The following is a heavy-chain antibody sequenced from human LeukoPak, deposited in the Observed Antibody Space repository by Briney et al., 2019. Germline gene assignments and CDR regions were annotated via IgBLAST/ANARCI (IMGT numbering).Heavy chain of an antibody. J-gene: IGHJ3*02. CDR1: GVSFTFTSHA. CDR2: FIPIFGAA. D-gene: IGHD2/OR15-2a*01. Sequence: SVKVSCKASGVSFTFTSHAITWVRQAPGQGLEWMGGFIPIFGAAIYAQKFKGRVTITTDESTRTVYMELSRLRSEDSAMYYCAGFFYDETNAASDIWGQGTKVTVSS. V-gene: IGHV1-69*05. CDR3: AGFFYDETNAASDI.